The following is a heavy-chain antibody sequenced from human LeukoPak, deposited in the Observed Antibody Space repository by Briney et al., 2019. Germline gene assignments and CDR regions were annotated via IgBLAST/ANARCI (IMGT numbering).Heavy chain of an antibody. CDR2: IYTSGST. J-gene: IGHJ6*03. CDR1: GGSISSYY. Sequence: SETLSLTCADSGGSISSYYWSWSRQPAGKGLERIGRIYTSGSTNYNPSLKSRVTISVDKSKNQFSLKLSSVTAADTAVYYCARDKNLVVLPAAKGWSNYYYYYMDVWGKGTTVTVSS. CDR3: ARDKNLVVLPAAKGWSNYYYYYMDV. D-gene: IGHD2-2*01. V-gene: IGHV4-4*07.